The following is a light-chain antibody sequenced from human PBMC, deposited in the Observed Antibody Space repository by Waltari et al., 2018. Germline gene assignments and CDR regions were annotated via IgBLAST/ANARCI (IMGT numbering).Light chain of an antibody. CDR1: QSIRSNF. Sequence: EIVMTQSPATLSVSPGERATLSCRASQSIRSNFLSWYQQKPGQAPRLLIHRASSRATGIPDRFSGSGSGADFSLTISWLEPEDFAVYYCQQFGTSPPTFGPGTRVDVK. CDR2: RAS. CDR3: QQFGTSPPT. V-gene: IGKV3-20*01. J-gene: IGKJ3*01.